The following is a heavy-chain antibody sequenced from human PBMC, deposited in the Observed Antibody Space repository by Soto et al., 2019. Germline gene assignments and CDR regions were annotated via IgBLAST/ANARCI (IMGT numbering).Heavy chain of an antibody. Sequence: GGSLRLSCAASGFTFSSYAMSWVRQAPGKGLEWVSAISGSGDSTYYADSVKGRFTISRDNSKNTLYLQMNSLRAEDTAVYYCAKDFWTAYYRPYFDYWGQGTLVTVSS. CDR1: GFTFSSYA. CDR2: ISGSGDST. D-gene: IGHD3-3*01. J-gene: IGHJ4*02. V-gene: IGHV3-23*01. CDR3: AKDFWTAYYRPYFDY.